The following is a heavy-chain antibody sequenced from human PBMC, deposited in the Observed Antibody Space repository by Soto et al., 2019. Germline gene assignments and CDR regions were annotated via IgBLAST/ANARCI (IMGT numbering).Heavy chain of an antibody. V-gene: IGHV3-21*01. Sequence: EVQLVESGGGLVKPGGSLRLSCAASGFTFSSYSMNWVRQAPGKGLEWVSSISSSSSYIYYADSVKGRFTISRDNAKNSLYLQMNSLRAEDTAVYYCAGDDMVAGTDDAFDIWGQGTMVTVSS. CDR3: AGDDMVAGTDDAFDI. D-gene: IGHD6-19*01. CDR1: GFTFSSYS. CDR2: ISSSSSYI. J-gene: IGHJ3*02.